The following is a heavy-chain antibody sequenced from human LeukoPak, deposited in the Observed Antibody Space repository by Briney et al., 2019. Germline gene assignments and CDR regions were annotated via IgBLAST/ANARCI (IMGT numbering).Heavy chain of an antibody. Sequence: GGSLRLSCAASGFTFSSYSMNWVRQAPGKGLEWVSSISSSSSYIYYADSVKGRFTISRDNAKNSLYLQMNSLRAEDTAVYYCARAASGSKIDAFDIWGQGTMVTVSS. V-gene: IGHV3-21*01. J-gene: IGHJ3*02. CDR2: ISSSSSYI. CDR3: ARAASGSKIDAFDI. CDR1: GFTFSSYS. D-gene: IGHD1-26*01.